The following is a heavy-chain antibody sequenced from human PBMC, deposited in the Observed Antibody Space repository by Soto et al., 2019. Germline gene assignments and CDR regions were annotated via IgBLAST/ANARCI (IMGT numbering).Heavy chain of an antibody. J-gene: IGHJ6*02. Sequence: PSETLSLTCTVSGGSISSSSYYWGWIRQPPGKGLEWIGSIYYSGSTCYNPSLKSRVTISVDTSKNQFSLKLSSVTAVDTAVYYCARQGAGLAAAGFKVEGYYYYYGMDVWGQGTTVTVSS. V-gene: IGHV4-39*01. D-gene: IGHD6-13*01. CDR3: ARQGAGLAAAGFKVEGYYYYYGMDV. CDR2: IYYSGST. CDR1: GGSISSSSYY.